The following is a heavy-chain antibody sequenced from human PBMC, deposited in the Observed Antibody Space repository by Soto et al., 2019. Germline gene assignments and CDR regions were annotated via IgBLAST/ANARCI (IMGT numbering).Heavy chain of an antibody. Sequence: LSLACAISGVXVSSNSAAWNWIRQSPSRALEWLGSTYYRSTWYNDYAVSVKSRITLNPDTSKNQFSLQLNYVTPEDPAVYYCAVEYSSSSGDYFDYWGQGTLGTVSS. D-gene: IGHD6-6*01. J-gene: IGHJ4*02. V-gene: IGHV6-1*01. CDR2: TYYRSTWYN. CDR1: GVXVSSNSAA. CDR3: AVEYSSSSGDYFDY.